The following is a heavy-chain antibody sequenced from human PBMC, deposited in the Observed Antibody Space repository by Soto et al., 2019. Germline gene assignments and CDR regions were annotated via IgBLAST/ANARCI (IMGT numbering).Heavy chain of an antibody. V-gene: IGHV1-8*01. CDR1: GYTFTSYD. Sequence: QVQLVQSGAEVKKPGASVKVSCKASGYTFTSYDINWVRQATGQGLEWMGWMNPNSGNTGNAKKFQGRVTMTRNTSISTAYTQMSSLRSADTAAYYCARTLYGDNVDYWGQGTLVTVSS. CDR2: MNPNSGNT. D-gene: IGHD4-17*01. J-gene: IGHJ4*02. CDR3: ARTLYGDNVDY.